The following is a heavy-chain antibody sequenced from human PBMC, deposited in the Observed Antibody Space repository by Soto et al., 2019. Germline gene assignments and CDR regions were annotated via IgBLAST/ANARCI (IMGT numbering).Heavy chain of an antibody. CDR2: IIPIFGTA. Sequence: GASVKVSCKASGGTFSSYAISWVRQAPGQGHEWMGGIIPIFGTANYAQKFQGRVTITADESTSTAYMELSSLRSEDTAVYYCAGIMITFGGVIVHYYFDYWGQGTLVTVSS. CDR1: GGTFSSYA. CDR3: AGIMITFGGVIVHYYFDY. J-gene: IGHJ4*02. V-gene: IGHV1-69*13. D-gene: IGHD3-16*02.